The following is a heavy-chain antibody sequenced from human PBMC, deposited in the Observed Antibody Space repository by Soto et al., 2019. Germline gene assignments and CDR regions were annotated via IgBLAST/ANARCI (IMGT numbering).Heavy chain of an antibody. CDR3: ARDSDQLLSYENDY. D-gene: IGHD2-2*01. J-gene: IGHJ4*02. CDR1: GGTFSSYT. Sequence: SVKVSCKASGGTFSSYTISWVRQAPGQGLEWMGRIIPILGIANYAQKFQGRVTITADKSTSTAYMELSSLRSEDTAVYYCARDSDQLLSYENDYWGQGTLVTVSS. V-gene: IGHV1-69*04. CDR2: IIPILGIA.